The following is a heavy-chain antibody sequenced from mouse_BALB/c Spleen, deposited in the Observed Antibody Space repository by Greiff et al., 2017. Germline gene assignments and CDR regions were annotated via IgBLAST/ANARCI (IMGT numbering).Heavy chain of an antibody. CDR3: TRGGNYDWYFDV. CDR2: IDPETGGT. J-gene: IGHJ1*01. Sequence: QVQLQQSGAELVRPGASVTLSCKASGYTFTDYEMHWVKQTPVHGLEWIGAIDPETGGTAYNQKFKGKATLTADKSSSTAYMELRSLTSEDSAVYYCTRGGNYDWYFDVWGAGTTVTVSS. V-gene: IGHV1-15*01. CDR1: GYTFTDYE. D-gene: IGHD2-1*01.